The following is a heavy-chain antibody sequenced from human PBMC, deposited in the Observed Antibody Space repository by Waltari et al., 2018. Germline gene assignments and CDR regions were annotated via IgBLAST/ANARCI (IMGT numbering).Heavy chain of an antibody. CDR2: INAENGNT. Sequence: QVQLVQSGAEVKKPGASVKVSCKASGYTFTGYTIHWVSQAPGQGLEWMGWINAENGNTKYSQKFQGRVTITRDTSANTADMELSSLRSEDTAVYYCARAYCINGVCYSGYYFDYWGQGTLVTVSS. J-gene: IGHJ4*02. CDR3: ARAYCINGVCYSGYYFDY. V-gene: IGHV1-3*01. D-gene: IGHD2-8*01. CDR1: GYTFTGYT.